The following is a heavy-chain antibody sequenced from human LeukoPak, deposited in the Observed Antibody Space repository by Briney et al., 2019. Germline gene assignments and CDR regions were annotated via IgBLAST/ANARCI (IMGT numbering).Heavy chain of an antibody. CDR3: ARGGHFNFDY. CDR2: IKEDGSDK. Sequence: PGGSLRLSCAASEFTFSSYWMKWVRQAPGKGLEWVASIKEDGSDKYYVDAAKGRFSISRHNAKNSLFLQMNSLRTEDTAVYYCARGGHFNFDYWGQGTLVIVSS. J-gene: IGHJ4*02. V-gene: IGHV3-7*01. CDR1: EFTFSSYW. D-gene: IGHD5-12*01.